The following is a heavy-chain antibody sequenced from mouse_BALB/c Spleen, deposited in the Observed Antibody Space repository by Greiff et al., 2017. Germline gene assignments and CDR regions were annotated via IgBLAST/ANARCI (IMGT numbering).Heavy chain of an antibody. CDR1: GFSLTSYG. Sequence: VQLQQSGPGLVQPSQSLSITCTVSGFSLTSYGVHWVRQSPGKGLEWLGVIWSGGSTDYNAAFISRLSISKDKSKSQVFFKMNSLQANDTAIYYCARNPYGYDGAMDYWGQGTSVTVSS. V-gene: IGHV2-2*02. CDR3: ARNPYGYDGAMDY. D-gene: IGHD2-2*01. J-gene: IGHJ4*01. CDR2: IWSGGST.